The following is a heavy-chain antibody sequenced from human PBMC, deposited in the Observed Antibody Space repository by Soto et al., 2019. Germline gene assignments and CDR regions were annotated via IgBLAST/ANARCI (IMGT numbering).Heavy chain of an antibody. CDR3: ARSSSGPFDI. CDR1: GFTFSGYG. CDR2: IRYDGSDK. V-gene: IGHV3-33*01. Sequence: QVQLVESGGGVVQPGRSLRLSCAASGFTFSGYGMHWVRQAPGTGLEWVAAIRYDGSDKYYVDSVKGRFTISRDNSNNTLYLQMNTLRGEDTAVYYCARSSSGPFDIWGQGTMVTVS. J-gene: IGHJ3*02. D-gene: IGHD6-6*01.